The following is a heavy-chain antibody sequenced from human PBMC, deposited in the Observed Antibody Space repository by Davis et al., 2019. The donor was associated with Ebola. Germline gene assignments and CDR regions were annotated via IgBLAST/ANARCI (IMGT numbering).Heavy chain of an antibody. Sequence: AASVKVSCKASGYTFTHYGITWVRQAPGQGLEWMGWINPHNGNTNYAQNVQCRVTMTTDTATTTAYMEVGGLRSDDTAVYYCARAQFPTTSDHWGQGTLVTVSS. CDR1: GYTFTHYG. CDR3: ARAQFPTTSDH. CDR2: INPHNGNT. D-gene: IGHD1-1*01. V-gene: IGHV1-18*04. J-gene: IGHJ4*02.